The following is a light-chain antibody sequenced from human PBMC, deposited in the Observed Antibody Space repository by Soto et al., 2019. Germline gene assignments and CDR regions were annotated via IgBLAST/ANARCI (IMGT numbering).Light chain of an antibody. J-gene: IGKJ1*01. CDR2: DAS. CDR1: QSVSTY. V-gene: IGKV3-11*01. CDR3: QQRSNWPPTWT. Sequence: EIVLTQYPATMSLSPGERATLSCRASQSVSTYLAWYQQKPGQAPRLLIYDASKRATGIPARFSGSGSGTDFTLTITSLEPEDFGVYYCQQRSNWPPTWTFGQGTKVDIK.